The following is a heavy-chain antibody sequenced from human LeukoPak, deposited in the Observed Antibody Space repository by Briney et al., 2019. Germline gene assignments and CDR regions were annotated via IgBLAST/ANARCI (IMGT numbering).Heavy chain of an antibody. Sequence: GGSLRLSCAASGFTFNNYGLIWVRQAPGKGLEWVAAISNDGGGTMYAAFVEGRFAISRDNAKNTLYLQMNSLRAEDTALYYCAKDSGDYFSSSWGEFDYWGQGTLVTVSS. CDR3: AKDSGDYFSSSWGEFDY. CDR1: GFTFNNYG. CDR2: ISNDGGGT. J-gene: IGHJ4*02. V-gene: IGHV3-23*01. D-gene: IGHD6-13*01.